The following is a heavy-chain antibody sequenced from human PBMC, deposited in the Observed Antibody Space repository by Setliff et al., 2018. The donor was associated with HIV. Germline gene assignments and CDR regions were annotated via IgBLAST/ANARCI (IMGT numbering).Heavy chain of an antibody. CDR3: ARHAVPHYYDSSGPS. J-gene: IGHJ5*02. CDR1: GGSFSGYS. V-gene: IGHV4-34*01. CDR2: MNHSEH. Sequence: SETLSLTCAVYGGSFSGYSWTWIRQSPGKGLEWIGEMNHSEHYYNPTLKSRVTISRDTSKNQFSLELSSVTAADTALYYCARHAVPHYYDSSGPSWGPGTLVTVSS. D-gene: IGHD3-22*01.